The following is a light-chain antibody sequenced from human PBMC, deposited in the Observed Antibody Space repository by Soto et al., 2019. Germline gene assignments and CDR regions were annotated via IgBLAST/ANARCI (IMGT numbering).Light chain of an antibody. Sequence: EIVLTQSPGTLSLSPGERATLSCRASQSVGSFYLAWYQHKPGQAPRLLIYAVSRRATGIPDRFSGSGSGTDFSLTISRLEPEDFAVYYCQQYIKSPSTFGQGTRLE. CDR2: AVS. CDR3: QQYIKSPST. J-gene: IGKJ5*01. V-gene: IGKV3-20*01. CDR1: QSVGSFY.